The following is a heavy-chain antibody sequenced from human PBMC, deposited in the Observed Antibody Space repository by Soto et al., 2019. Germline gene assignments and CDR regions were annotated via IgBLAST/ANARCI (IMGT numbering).Heavy chain of an antibody. CDR1: GGSFSGSY. CDR3: ARERVEYCSSTSCSHFYYHGMDV. V-gene: IGHV4-4*07. J-gene: IGHJ6*02. Sequence: KTSETLSLTCTVSGGSFSGSYWSWIRQPAGKRLEWIGRIYTSGTTNYNPSLQSRVSLSVDTSKNQFSLILSSVTAADTAGYYCARERVEYCSSTSCSHFYYHGMDVWGQGTTVTVSS. CDR2: IYTSGTT. D-gene: IGHD2-2*01.